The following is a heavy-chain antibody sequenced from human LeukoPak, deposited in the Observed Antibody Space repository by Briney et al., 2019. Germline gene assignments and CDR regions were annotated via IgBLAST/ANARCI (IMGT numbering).Heavy chain of an antibody. CDR1: GGSISSGGYY. J-gene: IGHJ4*02. V-gene: IGHV4-31*03. CDR3: ARERVRGLIIGGLDY. CDR2: IYYSGST. Sequence: SETLSLTCTVSGGSISSGGYYWSWIRQHPGKGLEWIGYIYYSGSTYYNPSLKSRVTISVDTSENQFSLKLSSVTAADTAVYYCARERVRGLIIGGLDYWGQGTLVTVSS. D-gene: IGHD3-10*01.